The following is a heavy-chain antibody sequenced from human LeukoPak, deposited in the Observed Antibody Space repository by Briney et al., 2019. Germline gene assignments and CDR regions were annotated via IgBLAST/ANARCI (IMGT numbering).Heavy chain of an antibody. CDR2: INHSGST. V-gene: IGHV4-34*01. D-gene: IGHD1-26*01. Sequence: SETLSLTCAVYGGSFSGYYWSWIRQPPGKGLEWIGEINHSGSTNYNPSLKSRVTISVDTSKNQFSLKLSSVTAADTAVYYCARGPRIVGATFYGYWGQGTLVTVSS. CDR1: GGSFSGYY. CDR3: ARGPRIVGATFYGY. J-gene: IGHJ4*02.